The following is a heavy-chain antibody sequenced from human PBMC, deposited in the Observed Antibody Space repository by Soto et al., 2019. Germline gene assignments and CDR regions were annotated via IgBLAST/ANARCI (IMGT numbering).Heavy chain of an antibody. V-gene: IGHV3-30*18. Sequence: QVQLVESGGGVVQPGRSLRLSCAASGFTFSSYGMHWVRQAPGKGLEWVAVISYDGSNKYYADSVKGRFTISRDNSKNTLYLHMNSLRAEDTAVYYCAKDPGGKAARSYYYYYYGMDVWGQGTTVTVSS. CDR1: GFTFSSYG. J-gene: IGHJ6*02. D-gene: IGHD6-6*01. CDR2: ISYDGSNK. CDR3: AKDPGGKAARSYYYYYYGMDV.